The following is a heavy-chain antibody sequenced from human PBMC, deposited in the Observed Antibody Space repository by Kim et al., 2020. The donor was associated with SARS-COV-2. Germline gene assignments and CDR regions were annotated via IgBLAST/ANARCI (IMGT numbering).Heavy chain of an antibody. D-gene: IGHD6-19*01. V-gene: IGHV3-23*01. J-gene: IGHJ6*02. CDR3: AKTRGTYSSGRGGMDV. Sequence: SVKGRFTISRDNSKNTLYLQMNSLRAEDTAVYYCAKTRGTYSSGRGGMDVWGQGTTVTVSS.